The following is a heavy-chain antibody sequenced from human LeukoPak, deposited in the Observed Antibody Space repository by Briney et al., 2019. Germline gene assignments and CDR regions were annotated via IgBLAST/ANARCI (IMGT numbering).Heavy chain of an antibody. D-gene: IGHD6-13*01. V-gene: IGHV3-23*01. J-gene: IGHJ4*02. Sequence: PGGSLRLSCVASGFTFNNYAMHWVRQAPGKGLEWVSSISDDVATTYYADSVKGRLTTSRDKSKNTLYLQMNSLRAEDTAVYYCARGGPSSSWPNDYWGQGTLVTVSS. CDR2: ISDDVATT. CDR1: GFTFNNYA. CDR3: ARGGPSSSWPNDY.